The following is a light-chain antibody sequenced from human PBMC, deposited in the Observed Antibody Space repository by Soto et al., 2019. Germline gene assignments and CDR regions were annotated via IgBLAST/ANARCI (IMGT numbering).Light chain of an antibody. J-gene: IGLJ3*02. Sequence: QSVLTQPPSASGAPGQRVTISCSGRTSNIGTNFVYWYQQFPGTAPKLLIYSNDQRPSGVPDRFSASRSGTTASLVISGLRSEDEADYYCAAGDDNLNARVFGGGTKVTVL. V-gene: IGLV1-47*02. CDR1: TSNIGTNF. CDR2: SND. CDR3: AAGDDNLNARV.